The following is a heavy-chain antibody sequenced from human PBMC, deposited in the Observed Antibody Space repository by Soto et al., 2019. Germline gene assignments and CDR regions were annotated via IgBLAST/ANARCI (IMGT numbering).Heavy chain of an antibody. D-gene: IGHD3-10*01. Sequence: GGSLRLSCTASGFTFGDYAMSWFRQAPGKGLEWVGFIRSKAYGGTTEYAASVKGRFTISRDDSKSIAYLQMNSLKTEDTAVYYCTREKRSELLWFGELFVSDYWGQGTLVTVSS. CDR1: GFTFGDYA. J-gene: IGHJ4*02. CDR2: IRSKAYGGTT. CDR3: TREKRSELLWFGELFVSDY. V-gene: IGHV3-49*03.